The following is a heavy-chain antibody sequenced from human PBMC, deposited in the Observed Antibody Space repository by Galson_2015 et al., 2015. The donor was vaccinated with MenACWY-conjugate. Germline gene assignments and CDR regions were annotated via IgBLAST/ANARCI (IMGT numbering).Heavy chain of an antibody. Sequence: SVKVSCKASGGTFSSYAISWVRQAPGQGLEWMGGIIPIFGTANYAQKFQGRVTITADKSTSTAYMELSSLRSEDTAVYYCARERNVVVVAATGWFDPWGQGTLVTVSS. J-gene: IGHJ5*02. CDR2: IIPIFGTA. V-gene: IGHV1-69*06. CDR3: ARERNVVVVAATGWFDP. D-gene: IGHD2-15*01. CDR1: GGTFSSYA.